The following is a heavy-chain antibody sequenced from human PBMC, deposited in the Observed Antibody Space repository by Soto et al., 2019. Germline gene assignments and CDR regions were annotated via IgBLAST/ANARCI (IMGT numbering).Heavy chain of an antibody. CDR3: GGGNFDDYYYGMDV. CDR1: GGTFSSYA. V-gene: IGHV1-69*01. CDR2: IIPIFGTA. J-gene: IGHJ6*02. D-gene: IGHD2-21*02. Sequence: QVQLVQSGAEVKKPGSSVKVSCKASGGTFSSYAISWVRQAPGQGLEWMGGIIPIFGTANYAQKFQGRVTITADESTSTAYMDLSSLRSEDTSVYYCGGGNFDDYYYGMDVWGQGTTVAVSS.